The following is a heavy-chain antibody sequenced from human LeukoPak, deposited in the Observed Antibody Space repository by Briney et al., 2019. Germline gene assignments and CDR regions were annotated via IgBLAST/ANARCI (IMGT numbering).Heavy chain of an antibody. J-gene: IGHJ4*02. CDR3: ARYSSGWPRPYYFDY. V-gene: IGHV4-61*02. D-gene: IGHD6-19*01. CDR2: IYTSGST. CDR1: GGSISSGSYY. Sequence: SETLSLTCTVSGGSISSGSYYWSWIRQPAGKGLEWIGRIYTSGSTNYNPSLKSRVTMSVDTSKNQFSLKLSSVTAADTAVYYCARYSSGWPRPYYFDYWGQGTLVTVSS.